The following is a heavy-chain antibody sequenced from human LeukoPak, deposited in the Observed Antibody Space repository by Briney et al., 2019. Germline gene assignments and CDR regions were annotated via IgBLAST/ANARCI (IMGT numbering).Heavy chain of an antibody. CDR1: GGSISSGSYY. CDR2: INHSGST. J-gene: IGHJ6*03. Sequence: SETLSLTCTVSGGSISSGSYYWSWIRQPPGKGLEWIGEINHSGSTNYNPSLKSRVTISVDTSKNQFSLKLSSVTAADTAVYYCARLKRVLGSSWYPHYYYYMDVWGKGTTVTISS. V-gene: IGHV4-39*07. CDR3: ARLKRVLGSSWYPHYYYYMDV. D-gene: IGHD6-13*01.